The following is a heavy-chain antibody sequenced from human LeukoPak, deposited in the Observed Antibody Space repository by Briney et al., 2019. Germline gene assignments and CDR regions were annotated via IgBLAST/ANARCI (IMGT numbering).Heavy chain of an antibody. CDR2: ISGSGGST. D-gene: IGHD2-2*01. CDR3: AINIVVVPAAMRGGDY. V-gene: IGHV3-23*01. J-gene: IGHJ4*02. CDR1: GFTFSSYA. Sequence: GGSVRRSCAASGFTFSSYAMSWVRQTPGKGLEWASAISGSGGSTYYADSGRGRFTISRDNSKNTLYLQMNSLRAEDTAVYYCAINIVVVPAAMRGGDYWGQGTLVTVSS.